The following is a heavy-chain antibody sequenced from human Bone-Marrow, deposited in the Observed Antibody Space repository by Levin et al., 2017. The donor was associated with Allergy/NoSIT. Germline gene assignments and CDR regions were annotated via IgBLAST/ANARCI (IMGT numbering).Heavy chain of an antibody. CDR3: TRTDILTGYSNSDY. CDR2: IRSKAYGGTT. CDR1: GFTFGDYA. J-gene: IGHJ4*02. D-gene: IGHD3-9*01. Sequence: GGSLRLSCTASGFTFGDYAMSWFRQAPGKGLEWVGFIRSKAYGGTTEYAASVKGRFTISRDDSKSIAYLQMNSLKTEDTAVYYCTRTDILTGYSNSDYWGQGTLVTVSS. V-gene: IGHV3-49*03.